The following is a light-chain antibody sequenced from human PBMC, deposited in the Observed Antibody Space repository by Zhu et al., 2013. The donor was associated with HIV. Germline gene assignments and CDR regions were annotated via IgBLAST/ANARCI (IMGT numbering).Light chain of an antibody. CDR3: QQYDTSTPMYT. Sequence: DIVLTQSPGTLSLSPGERATLSCRASQTVSSNFLAWYHQIPGQAPRLLISGTSNRATGIPDRFSGSGSGTDFTLTISGVEPEDFAKYYCQQYDTSTPMYTFGQGTNLEIK. CDR2: GTS. J-gene: IGKJ2*01. V-gene: IGKV3-20*01. CDR1: QTVSSNF.